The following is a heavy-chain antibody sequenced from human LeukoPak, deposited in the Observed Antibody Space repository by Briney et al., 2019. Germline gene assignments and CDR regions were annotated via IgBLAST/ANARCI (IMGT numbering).Heavy chain of an antibody. J-gene: IGHJ4*02. CDR1: GFTFSSSA. D-gene: IGHD1-26*01. V-gene: IGHV3-30*19. Sequence: GGSLRLSCAASGFTFSSSAMHWVRQAPGKGLEWVAVISYDGSNKYYADSVKGRFTISRDNSKNTLYLQMNSLRAEDTAVYYCARDKIVGATYFDYWGQGTLVTVSS. CDR3: ARDKIVGATYFDY. CDR2: ISYDGSNK.